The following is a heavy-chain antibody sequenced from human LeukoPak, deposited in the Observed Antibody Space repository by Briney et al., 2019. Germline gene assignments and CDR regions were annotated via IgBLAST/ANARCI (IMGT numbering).Heavy chain of an antibody. Sequence: PGGSLRLSCAASGFTFSSYAMSWVRQAPGKGLEWVSAISGSGGSTYYADSVKGRFTISRDNSKNTLYLQMNSLRAEDTAVYYCAKGAVPLRFLEWLPTDYYYGMDVWGQGTTVTVSS. J-gene: IGHJ6*02. CDR1: GFTFSSYA. D-gene: IGHD3-3*01. CDR3: AKGAVPLRFLEWLPTDYYYGMDV. CDR2: ISGSGGST. V-gene: IGHV3-23*01.